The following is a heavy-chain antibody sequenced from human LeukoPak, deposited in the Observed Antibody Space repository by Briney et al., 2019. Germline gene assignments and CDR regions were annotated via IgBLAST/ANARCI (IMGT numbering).Heavy chain of an antibody. CDR1: GGSFSGYY. V-gene: IGHV4-34*01. Sequence: SETLSLTCAVYGGSFSGYYWSWIRQPPGKGLEWIGEINHSGSTNYNPSLKSRVTISVDTSKNQFSLKLSSVTAADTAVYYCARAAAVFNIAAAAYHYNWFDPWGQGTLVTVSS. CDR3: ARAAAVFNIAAAAYHYNWFDP. J-gene: IGHJ5*02. D-gene: IGHD6-13*01. CDR2: INHSGST.